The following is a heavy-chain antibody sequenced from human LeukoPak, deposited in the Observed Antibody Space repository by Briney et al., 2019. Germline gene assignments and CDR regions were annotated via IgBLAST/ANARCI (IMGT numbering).Heavy chain of an antibody. D-gene: IGHD3-22*01. CDR3: ARGDGSYYDTTRGEYFQH. J-gene: IGHJ1*01. V-gene: IGHV1-18*01. CDR1: GYTFTSYG. CDR2: ISAYNGNT. Sequence: ASVKVSCKASGYTFTSYGISWVRQAPGQGLEWMGWISAYNGNTNYAQKLQGRVTMTTDTSTSTAYMELRSLRSDDTAVYYCARGDGSYYDTTRGEYFQHWGQGTLVTVSS.